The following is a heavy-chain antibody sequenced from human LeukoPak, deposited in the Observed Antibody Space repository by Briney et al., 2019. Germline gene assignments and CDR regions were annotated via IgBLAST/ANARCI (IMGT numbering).Heavy chain of an antibody. Sequence: PTVKLSCELSVVTSSSYAISWVPRAPGHQRKWMRRMIPLLVIATYTQTLQGRVTITADKSTSTAYMELSSLRSEDTAVYYCARGGNYDILAGYYPPIHFDYGGQGTLVTVSS. V-gene: IGHV1-69*04. CDR2: MIPLLVIA. D-gene: IGHD3-9*01. CDR3: ARGGNYDILAGYYPPIHFDY. J-gene: IGHJ4*02. CDR1: VVTSSSYA.